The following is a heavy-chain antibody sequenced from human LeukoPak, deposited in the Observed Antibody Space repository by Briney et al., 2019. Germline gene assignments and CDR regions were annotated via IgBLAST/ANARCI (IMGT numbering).Heavy chain of an antibody. CDR1: GGSFSGYY. D-gene: IGHD3-10*01. CDR3: ARVWITMVRGVIRYYYYGMDV. CDR2: INHSGST. Sequence: SETLSLTCAVYGGSFSGYYWSWIRQPPGKGLEWSGEINHSGSTNYNPSLKSRVTISVDTSKNQFSLKLSSVTAADTAVYYCARVWITMVRGVIRYYYYGMDVWGQGTTVTVSS. J-gene: IGHJ6*02. V-gene: IGHV4-34*01.